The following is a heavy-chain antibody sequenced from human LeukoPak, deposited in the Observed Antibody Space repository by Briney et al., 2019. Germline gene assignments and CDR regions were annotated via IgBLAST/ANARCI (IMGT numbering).Heavy chain of an antibody. D-gene: IGHD3-16*01. Sequence: SETLSLTCTVSGGSIDSYYWSWIRQPPGKGLEWIGYIYYSGSTNYNPSLKSRVTISVDTSKNQFSLKLSSVTAADTAVYYCARVGRYDYLWGTIMGDDAFDIWGQGTMVTVSS. V-gene: IGHV4-59*01. J-gene: IGHJ3*02. CDR1: GGSIDSYY. CDR3: ARVGRYDYLWGTIMGDDAFDI. CDR2: IYYSGST.